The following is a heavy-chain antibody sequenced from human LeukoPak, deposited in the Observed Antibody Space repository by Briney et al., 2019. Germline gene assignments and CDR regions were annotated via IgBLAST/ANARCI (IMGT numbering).Heavy chain of an antibody. CDR2: INHSGST. CDR1: GFTFSSYW. Sequence: GSLRLSCAASGFTFSSYWMSWIRQPPGKGLEWIGEINHSGSTNYNPSLKSRVTISVDTSKNQFSLKLSSVTAADTAVYYCARSVDYWGQGTLVTVSS. V-gene: IGHV4-34*01. J-gene: IGHJ4*02. CDR3: ARSVDY.